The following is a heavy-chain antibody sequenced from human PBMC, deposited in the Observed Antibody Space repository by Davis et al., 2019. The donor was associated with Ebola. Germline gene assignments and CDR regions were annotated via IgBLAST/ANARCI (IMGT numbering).Heavy chain of an antibody. CDR2: LGTSADT. V-gene: IGHV3-23*01. D-gene: IGHD1-26*01. CDR3: AKDTSNIWFDI. Sequence: GESLKISCAASGFIFRSYVMSWVRQAPGKGLEWVSTLGTSADTYYADSVKGRFTISRDNSKNTLYLQMNGLRVEDTAIYYCAKDTSNIWFDIWGRGTMVTVSS. J-gene: IGHJ3*02. CDR1: GFIFRSYV.